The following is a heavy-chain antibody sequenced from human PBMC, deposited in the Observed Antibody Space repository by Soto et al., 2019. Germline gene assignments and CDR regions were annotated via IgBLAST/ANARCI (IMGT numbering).Heavy chain of an antibody. V-gene: IGHV3-33*01. CDR1: GFTFSSYG. CDR3: ARGGYSSSNYYYYGMDV. Sequence: QVQLVESGGGVVQPGRSLRLSCAASGFTFSSYGMHWVRQAPGKGLEWVAVIWYDGSNKYYADSVKGRFTISRDNSKNTLYLQMNSLRAEDTAVYYCARGGYSSSNYYYYGMDVWGQGTTVTVSS. D-gene: IGHD6-13*01. CDR2: IWYDGSNK. J-gene: IGHJ6*02.